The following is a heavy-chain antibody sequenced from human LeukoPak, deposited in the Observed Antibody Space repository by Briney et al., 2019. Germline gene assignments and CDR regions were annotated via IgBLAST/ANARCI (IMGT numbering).Heavy chain of an antibody. D-gene: IGHD3-22*01. J-gene: IGHJ4*02. CDR1: GFAFSSYA. CDR3: AKDFYDSSGSRYDY. CDR2: IDGGGGRT. Sequence: GGSLRLSCAASGFAFSSYAMSWVRQAPGVGLEWVSAIDGGGGRTWHADSVRGRFTISRDNSKNTLFMQMNSLRAKDTAVYYCAKDFYDSSGSRYDYWGQGTLVTVSS. V-gene: IGHV3-23*01.